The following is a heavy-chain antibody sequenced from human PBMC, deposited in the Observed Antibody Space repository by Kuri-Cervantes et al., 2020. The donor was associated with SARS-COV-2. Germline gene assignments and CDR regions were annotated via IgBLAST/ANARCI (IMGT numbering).Heavy chain of an antibody. J-gene: IGHJ6*03. CDR2: IYTSGST. D-gene: IGHD5-18*01. V-gene: IGHV4-4*07. CDR3: AGRGHSYGYEGYYYYMDV. Sequence: SETLSLTCTVSGGSISSYYWSWIRQPAGKGLEWIGRIYTSGSTNYNPSLKSRVTISVDTSKNQFSLKLSSVTAADTAVYYCAGRGHSYGYEGYYYYMDVWGEGTTVTVSS. CDR1: GGSISSYY.